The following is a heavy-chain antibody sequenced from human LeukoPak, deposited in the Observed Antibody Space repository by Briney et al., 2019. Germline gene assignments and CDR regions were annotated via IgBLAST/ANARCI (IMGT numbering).Heavy chain of an antibody. J-gene: IGHJ4*02. D-gene: IGHD2-15*01. V-gene: IGHV1-69*04. CDR2: IIPILGIA. CDR3: VVVVVAARGIDY. Sequence: ASVKVSCKASGGTFSSYAISWVRQAPGQGLEWMGRIIPILGIANYAQKFQGRVTITADKSMSTAYMELSSLRSEDTAVYYCVVVVVAARGIDYWGQGTLVTVSS. CDR1: GGTFSSYA.